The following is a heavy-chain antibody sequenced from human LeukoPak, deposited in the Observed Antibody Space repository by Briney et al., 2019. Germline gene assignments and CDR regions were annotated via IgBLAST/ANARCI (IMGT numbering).Heavy chain of an antibody. J-gene: IGHJ4*02. CDR1: GGSISSTSYY. Sequence: SETLSLTCTVSGGSISSTSYYWAWIRQPPGKGLEWIGSVYYSGSTYYNPSLKSRVTMSGDTSKNQFSLKLSSVTAAGTAVYYCASVAAAGTLGLDYWGQGALVTVSS. D-gene: IGHD6-13*01. CDR3: ASVAAAGTLGLDY. V-gene: IGHV4-39*07. CDR2: VYYSGST.